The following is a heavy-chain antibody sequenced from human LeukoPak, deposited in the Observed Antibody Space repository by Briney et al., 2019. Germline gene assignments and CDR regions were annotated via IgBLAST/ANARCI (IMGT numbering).Heavy chain of an antibody. CDR3: ARSLPFSATADAFDI. V-gene: IGHV4-38-2*01. CDR1: GYSISSGYY. D-gene: IGHD6-25*01. CDR2: IYHSGST. J-gene: IGHJ3*02. Sequence: PSETLSLTCAVSGYSISSGYYWGWIRQPPGKGLEWIGSIYHSGSTYYNPSLKSRVTISVDTSKNQFSLKLSSVTAADTAVYYCARSLPFSATADAFDIWGQGTMVTVSS.